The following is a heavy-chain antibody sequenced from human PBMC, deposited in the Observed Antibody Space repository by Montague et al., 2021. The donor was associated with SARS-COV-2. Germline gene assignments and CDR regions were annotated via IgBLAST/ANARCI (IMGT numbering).Heavy chain of an antibody. D-gene: IGHD3-22*01. CDR2: IKQSGST. V-gene: IGHV4-34*01. CDR3: ARGHLSVSMIVVVFTSASYYFDY. CDR1: GGSFGDDH. Sequence: SETLSLTCGVYGGSFGDDHWSWIRQPPGKGLEWIGDIKQSGSTNYNPSLKSRVTISVDTSRSQFSLKLTSVTAADTAVYFCARGHLSVSMIVVVFTSASYYFDYWGQGAPVTVSS. J-gene: IGHJ4*02.